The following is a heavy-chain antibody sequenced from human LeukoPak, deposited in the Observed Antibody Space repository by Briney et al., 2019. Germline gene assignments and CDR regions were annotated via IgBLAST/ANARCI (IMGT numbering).Heavy chain of an antibody. D-gene: IGHD5-12*01. CDR3: ASGATIRRLGY. Sequence: PSETLSLTCAVYGGSFSGYYWSWIRQPPGKGLEWIGEINHSGSTNYNPSLKSRVTISVDTSKTQFSLKLSSVTAADTAVYYCASGATIRRLGYWGQGTLVTVSS. CDR1: GGSFSGYY. V-gene: IGHV4-34*01. J-gene: IGHJ4*02. CDR2: INHSGST.